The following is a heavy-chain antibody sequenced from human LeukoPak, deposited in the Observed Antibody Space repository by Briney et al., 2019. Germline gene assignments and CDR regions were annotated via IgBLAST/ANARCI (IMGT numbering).Heavy chain of an antibody. CDR2: IGTTTSTI. J-gene: IGHJ4*02. CDR1: GFTVSSNY. D-gene: IGHD2-2*01. Sequence: AGGSLRLSCAASGFTVSSNYMSWVRQAPGKGLEWVSYIGTTTSTIYYADSVKGRFTISRDNAKNSLYLQMNSLRAEDTAVYYCARDRGYCRGTTCYAYYFDSWGQGTLVTVSS. CDR3: ARDRGYCRGTTCYAYYFDS. V-gene: IGHV3-48*04.